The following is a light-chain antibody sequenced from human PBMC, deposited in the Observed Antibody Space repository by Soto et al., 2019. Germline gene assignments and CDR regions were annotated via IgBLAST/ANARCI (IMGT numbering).Light chain of an antibody. CDR2: DAS. V-gene: IGKV1-5*01. Sequence: DIQITQSPSTLSGSVVDGVTITFLASQSISSWLAWYQQKPGKAPKLLIYDASSLESGVPSRFSGSGSGTEFTLTISSLQPEDAATYYCQNFDSAPQTFGQGTKVDI. CDR1: QSISSW. CDR3: QNFDSAPQT. J-gene: IGKJ1*01.